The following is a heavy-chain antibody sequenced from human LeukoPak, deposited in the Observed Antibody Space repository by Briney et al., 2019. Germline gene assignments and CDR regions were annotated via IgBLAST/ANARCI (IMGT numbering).Heavy chain of an antibody. Sequence: GGSLRLSCAASGFSITDHYMDWVRQAPGKGLEWVGRTRNKPKGYTTDYGTSVKGRFTVSRDDSENSLYLQMNSLKTEDTAVYYCTRVRHGDYFDYWGQGTLVTVSS. J-gene: IGHJ4*02. CDR3: TRVRHGDYFDY. D-gene: IGHD4-17*01. V-gene: IGHV3-72*01. CDR2: TRNKPKGYTT. CDR1: GFSITDHY.